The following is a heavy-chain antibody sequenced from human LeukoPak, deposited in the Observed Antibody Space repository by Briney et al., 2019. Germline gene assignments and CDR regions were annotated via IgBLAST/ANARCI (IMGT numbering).Heavy chain of an antibody. J-gene: IGHJ4*02. Sequence: HPGGSLRLSCAASGFTFSNYWMSWVRQAPGKGLEWVAIIRQDGSETKYVDSVKGRFTISRDNAKNSLYLEMNSLRAEDTAVYYCTRFSRSSSSNYWGQGTLVTVSS. CDR1: GFTFSNYW. V-gene: IGHV3-7*01. D-gene: IGHD6-6*01. CDR3: TRFSRSSSSNY. CDR2: IRQDGSET.